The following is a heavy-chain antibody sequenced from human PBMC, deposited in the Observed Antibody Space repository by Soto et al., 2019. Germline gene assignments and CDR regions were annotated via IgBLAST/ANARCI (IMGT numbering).Heavy chain of an antibody. J-gene: IGHJ4*02. D-gene: IGHD2-8*01. CDR1: RFNFGLSA. CDR2: ISHSGGTT. Sequence: GGSLRLSCVASRFNFGLSAFTWVRQAPGKGLEWVSSISHSGGTTYYADSVKGRFTISRDNSKDTLYLQMTGLRGEDTATYYCVTGKGQQWFFAYWGQGTRITLSS. CDR3: VTGKGQQWFFAY. V-gene: IGHV3-23*01.